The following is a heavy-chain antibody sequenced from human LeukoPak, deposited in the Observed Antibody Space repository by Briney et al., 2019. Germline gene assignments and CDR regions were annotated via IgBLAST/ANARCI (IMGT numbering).Heavy chain of an antibody. CDR3: AKPFFRPRGEPDY. V-gene: IGHV3-48*01. CDR2: ISSSSTI. J-gene: IGHJ4*02. CDR1: GFTFSSYS. D-gene: IGHD3-10*01. Sequence: GGSLRLSCAAPGFTFSSYSMNWVRQAPGKGLEWVSYISSSSTIYYADSVKGRFTISRDNSKNTLYLQMNSLRAEDTAVYYCAKPFFRPRGEPDYWGQGTLVTVSS.